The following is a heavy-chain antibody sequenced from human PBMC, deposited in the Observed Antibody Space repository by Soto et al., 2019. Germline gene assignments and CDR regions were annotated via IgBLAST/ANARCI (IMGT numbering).Heavy chain of an antibody. CDR2: LSWNSGSI. D-gene: IGHD3-22*01. CDR1: GFTFDDYA. Sequence: LRLSCAASGFTFDDYAMHWVRQTPGKGLEWVSGLSWNSGSIGYADSVKGRFTISRDNAKNCVYLQMNSLRAEDTAVYYCAKDRSITMIVVVPDPDAFDIWGQGTMVTVSS. J-gene: IGHJ3*02. V-gene: IGHV3-9*01. CDR3: AKDRSITMIVVVPDPDAFDI.